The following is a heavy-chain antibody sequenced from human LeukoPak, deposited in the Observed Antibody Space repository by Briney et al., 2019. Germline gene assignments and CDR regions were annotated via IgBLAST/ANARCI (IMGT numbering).Heavy chain of an antibody. V-gene: IGHV4-59*01. CDR1: GGSISSYY. CDR3: ARVQGYCSGGSCQQQYWLDP. CDR2: IYYSGST. Sequence: PSETLSLTCTVSGGSISSYYWSWIRQPPGKGLEWIGYIYYSGSTNYNPSLKSRVTISVDTSKNQFSLKLSSVTAADTAVYYCARVQGYCSGGSCQQQYWLDPWGQGTLVTVSS. J-gene: IGHJ5*02. D-gene: IGHD2-15*01.